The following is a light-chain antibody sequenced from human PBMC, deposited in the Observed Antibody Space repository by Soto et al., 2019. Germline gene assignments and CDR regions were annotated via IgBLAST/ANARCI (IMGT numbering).Light chain of an antibody. CDR3: QQFNSFPLT. CDR2: DAS. J-gene: IGKJ4*01. Sequence: AIQLTQSPSSLSASVGDRVTITCRASHGISSSLAWYQQKPGKAPKLLISDASSLESGVPSRFSGSGSGNDFTLTISSLQPEDFATYYCQQFNSFPLTFGGGTKVEIK. CDR1: HGISSS. V-gene: IGKV1-13*02.